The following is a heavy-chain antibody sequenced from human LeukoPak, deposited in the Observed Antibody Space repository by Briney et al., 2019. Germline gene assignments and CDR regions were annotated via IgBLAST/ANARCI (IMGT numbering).Heavy chain of an antibody. CDR2: ISYDGSNK. V-gene: IGHV3-30-3*01. Sequence: QPGGSLRLSCAASGFTFSSYAMHWVRQAPGKGLEWVAVISYDGSNKYYADSVRGRFTISRDNSKNTLYLQMNSVTYEDTAVYFCVRVVGHTTTDFWGQGTIVTVSS. CDR1: GFTFSSYA. J-gene: IGHJ4*02. CDR3: VRVVGHTTTDF. D-gene: IGHD1-26*01.